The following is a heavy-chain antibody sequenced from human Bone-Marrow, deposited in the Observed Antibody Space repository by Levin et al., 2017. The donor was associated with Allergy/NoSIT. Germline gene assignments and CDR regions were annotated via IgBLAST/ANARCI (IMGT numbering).Heavy chain of an antibody. CDR3: ARGTNYDSSGYCYFDY. D-gene: IGHD3-22*01. J-gene: IGHJ4*02. Sequence: PSETLSLTCTVSGGSISSGGYYWSWIRQHPGKGLEWIGYIYYSGSTYYNPSLKSRITISVDTSKNQFSLKLSSVTAADTAVYYCARGTNYDSSGYCYFDYWGQGTLVTVSS. CDR2: IYYSGST. V-gene: IGHV4-31*03. CDR1: GGSISSGGYY.